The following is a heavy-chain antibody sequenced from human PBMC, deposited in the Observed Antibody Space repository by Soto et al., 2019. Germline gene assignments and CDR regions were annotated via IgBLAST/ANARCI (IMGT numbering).Heavy chain of an antibody. CDR3: ARNQKATTVTNPDAFDI. CDR1: GFTVSSNY. Sequence: EVQLVESGGGWVQPGGSLRLSCAASGFTVSSNYMSWVRQAPGKGLECVSVIYSGGSTYYADSLKGRFTISRHNSKNKLSHQMNSLRAKDTAVYYCARNQKATTVTNPDAFDIWGQGTMVTVSS. CDR2: IYSGGST. J-gene: IGHJ3*02. V-gene: IGHV3-53*04. D-gene: IGHD4-17*01.